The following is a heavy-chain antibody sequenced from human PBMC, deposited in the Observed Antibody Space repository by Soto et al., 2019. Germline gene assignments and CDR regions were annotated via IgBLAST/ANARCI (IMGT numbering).Heavy chain of an antibody. Sequence: QVQLQESGPGLVKPSETLSLTCAVSGYSISSDYYWGWIRQPPGKGLEWIASKYHSGSTYYNPSLTSRVTISVDTSKNQLSLKLSSVTAADTAVYYCARGVLGATTYFDYWGQGTLVTVSS. D-gene: IGHD1-26*01. CDR3: ARGVLGATTYFDY. V-gene: IGHV4-38-2*01. J-gene: IGHJ4*02. CDR1: GYSISSDYY. CDR2: KYHSGST.